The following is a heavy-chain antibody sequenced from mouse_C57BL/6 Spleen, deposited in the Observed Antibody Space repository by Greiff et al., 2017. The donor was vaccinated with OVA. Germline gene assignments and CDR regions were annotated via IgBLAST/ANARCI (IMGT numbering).Heavy chain of an antibody. Sequence: VQVVESGAELVKPGASVKISCKASGYAFSSYWMNWVKQRPGKGLEWIGQIYPGDGDTNYNGKFKGKATLTADKSSSTAYMQLSSLTSEDSAVYYCARNYYGSSYGFAYWGQGTLVTVSA. CDR2: IYPGDGDT. J-gene: IGHJ3*01. V-gene: IGHV1-80*01. CDR1: GYAFSSYW. D-gene: IGHD1-1*01. CDR3: ARNYYGSSYGFAY.